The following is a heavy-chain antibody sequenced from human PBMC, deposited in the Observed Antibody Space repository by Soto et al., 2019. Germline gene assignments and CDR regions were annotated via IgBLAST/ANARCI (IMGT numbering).Heavy chain of an antibody. J-gene: IGHJ4*02. CDR2: ISGSGGRT. Sequence: EVQLLESGGGLVQPGGSLRLSCAASGFSFNKYAMTWVRQAPGKGLEWVAAISGSGGRTHYADSVKGRFTISRDNSKNILHLQMNSLRVEDTAVFYGARTMTMFGAGLDWGQGTLVSVSS. V-gene: IGHV3-23*01. CDR3: ARTMTMFGAGLD. CDR1: GFSFNKYA. D-gene: IGHD3-3*01.